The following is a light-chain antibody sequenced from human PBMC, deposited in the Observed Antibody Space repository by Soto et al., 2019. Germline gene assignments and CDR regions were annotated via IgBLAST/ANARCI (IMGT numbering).Light chain of an antibody. V-gene: IGKV3-15*01. J-gene: IGKJ1*01. CDR1: QSVSSN. Sequence: EIVMTQSPATLSVSPGERATLSCRASQSVSSNLAWYQQKPGQAPRLLIYGASTRATGIPARFSGSGSGTDFTLTISSLQSEDFAVYYCQQYTTWPWTFGQGTKVEIK. CDR2: GAS. CDR3: QQYTTWPWT.